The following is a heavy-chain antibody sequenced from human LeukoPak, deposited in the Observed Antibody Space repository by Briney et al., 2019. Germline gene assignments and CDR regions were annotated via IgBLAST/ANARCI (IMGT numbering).Heavy chain of an antibody. Sequence: GGSLRLSCAGSGFTFSSSAMSWVRQAPGKGLEWVSTISGSGDRTYYADSVKGRFTISRDNSKNTLFLHMNNLRAEDTAVYSCAKGYYGSGSYGWFDYWGQGTLVTVSS. CDR3: AKGYYGSGSYGWFDY. V-gene: IGHV3-23*01. CDR2: ISGSGDRT. J-gene: IGHJ4*02. CDR1: GFTFSSSA. D-gene: IGHD3-10*01.